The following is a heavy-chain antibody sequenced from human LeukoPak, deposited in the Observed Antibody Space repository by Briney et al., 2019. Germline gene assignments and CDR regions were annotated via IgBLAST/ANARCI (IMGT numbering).Heavy chain of an antibody. Sequence: SETLSLTCTVSGGSISSSSYYWGWIRQPPGKGLEWSGSIYYSGSTYYNPSLKSRVTISVDTSKNQFSLKLSSVTAADTAVYYCARAPGDSDDWGQGTLVTVSS. V-gene: IGHV4-39*07. J-gene: IGHJ4*02. CDR1: GGSISSSSYY. CDR2: IYYSGST. D-gene: IGHD3-10*01. CDR3: ARAPGDSDD.